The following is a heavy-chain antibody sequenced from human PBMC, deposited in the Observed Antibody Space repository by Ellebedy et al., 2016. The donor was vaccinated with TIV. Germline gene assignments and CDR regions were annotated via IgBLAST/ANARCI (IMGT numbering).Heavy chain of an antibody. CDR2: TSVLTGHT. CDR1: NYTFISYG. Sequence: ASVKVSCXASNYTFISYGISWVRPAPGQGLEWLGVTSVLTGHTSFAQSVQGRVTVTADTMTTDTSTTTVYMELRSLISDDTAVYYCARDRRPYGMDVWGQGTTVTVSS. V-gene: IGHV1-18*04. CDR3: ARDRRPYGMDV. J-gene: IGHJ6*01.